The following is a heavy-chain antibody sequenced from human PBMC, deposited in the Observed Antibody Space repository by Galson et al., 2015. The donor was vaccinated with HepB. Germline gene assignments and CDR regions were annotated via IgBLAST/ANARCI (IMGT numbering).Heavy chain of an antibody. CDR2: IKQDGSEK. CDR3: ARETARIAAAGKAPTYYFDY. J-gene: IGHJ4*02. V-gene: IGHV3-7*03. Sequence: SLRLSCAASGFTFSSYWMSWVRQAPGKGLEWVANIKQDGSEKYYVDSVKGRFTISRDNAKNSLYLQMNSLRAEDTAVYYCARETARIAAAGKAPTYYFDYWGQGTLVTVSS. CDR1: GFTFSSYW. D-gene: IGHD6-13*01.